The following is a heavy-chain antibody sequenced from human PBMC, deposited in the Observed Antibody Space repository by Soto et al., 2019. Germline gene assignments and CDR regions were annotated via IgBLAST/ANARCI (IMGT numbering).Heavy chain of an antibody. V-gene: IGHV4-30-4*01. D-gene: IGHD2-21*01. J-gene: IGHJ4*02. CDR3: ARSTGRY. CDR2: IDYSGST. CDR1: GASITSDDFY. Sequence: QVQLQESGPGLVKPSQTLSLTYTVSGASITSDDFYWSWIRQPPGKGLEWIGYIDYSGSTYYNPSLKSRVSLSIDTSKNQFSLKLTSVTAADTAVYYCARSTGRYWGQGTLVTVSS.